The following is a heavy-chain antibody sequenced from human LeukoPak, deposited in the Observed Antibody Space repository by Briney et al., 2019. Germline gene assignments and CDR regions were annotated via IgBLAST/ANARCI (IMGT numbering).Heavy chain of an antibody. Sequence: GGSLRLSCAASGFTFDDYGMSWVRQAPGKGLEWVSGINWNGGSTGYADSVKGRFTISRDNAKNSLYLQMDSLRAEDTALYYCARGHYYGSGSYAFDIWGQGTMVTVSS. V-gene: IGHV3-20*04. CDR1: GFTFDDYG. CDR3: ARGHYYGSGSYAFDI. J-gene: IGHJ3*02. CDR2: INWNGGST. D-gene: IGHD3-10*01.